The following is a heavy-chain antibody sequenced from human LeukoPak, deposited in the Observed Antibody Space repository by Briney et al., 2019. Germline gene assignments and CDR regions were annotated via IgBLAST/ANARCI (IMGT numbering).Heavy chain of an antibody. V-gene: IGHV3-11*01. Sequence: GGSPRLSCTGSGFTFSDYYMSWIRQAPGKGLEWVSYISSSGSTIYYADSVKGRFTISRDNAKNSLYLQMNSLRAEDTAVYYCARSAAMGSPFDYWGQGTLVTVSS. D-gene: IGHD2-2*01. CDR2: ISSSGSTI. CDR1: GFTFSDYY. CDR3: ARSAAMGSPFDY. J-gene: IGHJ4*02.